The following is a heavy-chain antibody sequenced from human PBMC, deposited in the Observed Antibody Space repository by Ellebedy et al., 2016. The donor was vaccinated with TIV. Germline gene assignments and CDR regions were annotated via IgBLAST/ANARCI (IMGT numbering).Heavy chain of an antibody. CDR2: IYNSVIT. CDR1: GCSISSNY. Sequence: MPSETLSLTCTVSGCSISSNYWDWIRQPPGKGLEWIGYIYNSVITNYNPSLKSRVTMSVDTSKRQLSLKLRSVTAADTAVYYCARRYSGSSYHYFDDWGQGTLVIVSS. D-gene: IGHD1-26*01. V-gene: IGHV4-59*08. J-gene: IGHJ4*02. CDR3: ARRYSGSSYHYFDD.